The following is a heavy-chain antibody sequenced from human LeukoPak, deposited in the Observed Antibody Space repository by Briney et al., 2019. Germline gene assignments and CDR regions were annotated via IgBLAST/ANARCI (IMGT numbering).Heavy chain of an antibody. CDR3: ARAGGYSYGYVGY. CDR2: INHSGST. D-gene: IGHD5-18*01. Sequence: SETLSLTCAVYGGSFSGYYWSWIRQPPGKGLEWIGEINHSGSTNYNPSLKSRVTISVDTSKNQFSLKLNSVTAADTAVYYCARAGGYSYGYVGYWGQGTLVTVSS. J-gene: IGHJ4*02. CDR1: GGSFSGYY. V-gene: IGHV4-34*01.